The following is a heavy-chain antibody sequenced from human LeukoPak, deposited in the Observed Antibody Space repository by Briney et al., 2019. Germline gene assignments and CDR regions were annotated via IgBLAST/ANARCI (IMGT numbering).Heavy chain of an antibody. V-gene: IGHV4-4*07. CDR1: GGSISSYY. CDR2: IYTSGST. Sequence: SETLSLTCTVSGGSISSYYWSWIRQPAGKGLEWIGRIYTSGSTNYNPSLKSRVTISVDTSKNQFSLKLSSVTAADTAVYYCARGRNGDFWRNYYYYMDVWGKGTTVTISS. J-gene: IGHJ6*03. D-gene: IGHD4-17*01. CDR3: ARGRNGDFWRNYYYYMDV.